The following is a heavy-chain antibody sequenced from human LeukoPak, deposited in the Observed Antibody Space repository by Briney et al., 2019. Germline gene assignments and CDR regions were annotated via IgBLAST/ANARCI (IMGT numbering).Heavy chain of an antibody. V-gene: IGHV4-39*01. Sequence: SETLSLICTVSGGSISSSSYYWGWIRQPPGKGLEWIGSIYYSGSTYYNPSLKSRVTISVDTSKNQFSLKLSSVTAADTAVYYCARVYGGNSDVYYYYCMDVWGKGTTVTVSS. J-gene: IGHJ6*03. CDR1: GGSISSSSYY. CDR3: ARVYGGNSDVYYYYCMDV. CDR2: IYYSGST. D-gene: IGHD4-23*01.